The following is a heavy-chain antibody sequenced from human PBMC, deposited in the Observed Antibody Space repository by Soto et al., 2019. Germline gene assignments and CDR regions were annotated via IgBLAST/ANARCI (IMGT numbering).Heavy chain of an antibody. J-gene: IGHJ3*02. CDR2: ISSSGSTI. D-gene: IGHD2-2*01. V-gene: IGHV3-48*03. CDR3: ASRTAVPHDAFDI. Sequence: HPGGSLRLSCAASGFTFSSYEMNWVRQAPGKGLEWVSYISSSGSTIYYADSVKGRFTISRDNAKNSLYLQMNSLRAEDTAVYYCASRTAVPHDAFDIWGQGTMVTVSS. CDR1: GFTFSSYE.